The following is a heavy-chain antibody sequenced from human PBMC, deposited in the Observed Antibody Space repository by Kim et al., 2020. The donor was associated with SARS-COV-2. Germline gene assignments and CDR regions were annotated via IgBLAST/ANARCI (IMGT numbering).Heavy chain of an antibody. V-gene: IGHV4-34*01. CDR2: INHSGST. J-gene: IGHJ5*02. CDR1: GGSFSGYY. Sequence: SETLSLTCAVYGGSFSGYYWSWIRQPPGKGLEWIGEINHSGSTNYNPSLKSRVTISVDTSKNQFSLKLSSVTAADTAVYYCARGGVRITIFGVVNHGNNWFDPWGQGTLVTVSS. CDR3: ARGGVRITIFGVVNHGNNWFDP. D-gene: IGHD3-3*01.